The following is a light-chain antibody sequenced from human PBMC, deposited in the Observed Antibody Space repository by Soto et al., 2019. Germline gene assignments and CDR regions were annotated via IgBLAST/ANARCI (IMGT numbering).Light chain of an antibody. CDR2: DAS. CDR1: QRVSRH. CDR3: QQRTKWPIT. Sequence: EIVLTQSPATLSLSPGERATLPCRASQRVSRHLAWYQQKPGQAPRLLIYDASTRATGIPARFSGSGSGTDFTLTISSLEPEDFAVYYCQQRTKWPITFGQGTRLEIK. J-gene: IGKJ5*01. V-gene: IGKV3-11*01.